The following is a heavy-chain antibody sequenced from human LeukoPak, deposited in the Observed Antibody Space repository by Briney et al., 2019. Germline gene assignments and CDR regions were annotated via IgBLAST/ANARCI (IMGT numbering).Heavy chain of an antibody. V-gene: IGHV5-51*01. CDR2: IYPGDSDT. CDR1: GYIFTNYW. J-gene: IGHJ4*02. D-gene: IGHD3-22*01. CDR3: ARSTYDSSGYLFDY. Sequence: GESLKISCKASGYIFTNYWIGWVRQMPGKGLEWMGIIYPGDSDTRYSPSFEGQVTISADKSISTAYLQWSSLKASDTAMYYCARSTYDSSGYLFDYWSQGTLVTVSS.